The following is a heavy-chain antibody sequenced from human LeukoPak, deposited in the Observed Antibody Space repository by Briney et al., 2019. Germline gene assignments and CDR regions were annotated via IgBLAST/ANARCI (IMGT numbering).Heavy chain of an antibody. CDR1: GFTFDDYA. Sequence: GGSLRLSCAASGFTFDDYAMHWVRQAPGKGLEWVSGISWNSGTVGYADSVKGRFTISRDNAKNSLYLQMNSLRAEDTALYYCAKDRVAAMGGEYYYGMDVWGQGTTVTVSS. CDR2: ISWNSGTV. J-gene: IGHJ6*02. CDR3: AKDRVAAMGGEYYYGMDV. D-gene: IGHD5-12*01. V-gene: IGHV3-9*01.